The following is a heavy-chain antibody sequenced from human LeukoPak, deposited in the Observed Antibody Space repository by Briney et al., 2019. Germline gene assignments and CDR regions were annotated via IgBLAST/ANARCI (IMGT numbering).Heavy chain of an antibody. D-gene: IGHD3-22*01. V-gene: IGHV4-39*01. J-gene: IGHJ4*02. CDR3: ARNSRYYDSSGYSSLDEEVQDFDY. Sequence: SETLSLTCTVSGGSISSSSYYWGWIRQPPGKGLEWIGSIYCSGSTYYNPSLKSRVTISVDTSKNQFSLKLSSVTAADTAVYYCARNSRYYDSSGYSSLDEEVQDFDYWGQGTLVTVSS. CDR1: GGSISSSSYY. CDR2: IYCSGST.